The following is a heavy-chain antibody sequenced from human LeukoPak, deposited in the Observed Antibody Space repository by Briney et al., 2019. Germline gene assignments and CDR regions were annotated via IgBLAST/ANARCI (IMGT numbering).Heavy chain of an antibody. Sequence: GASVKVSCKASGYTLTSYSISWVQQAPGQGLEWMGWISAYNGNTNYAQKLQGRVTMTTDTSTSTAYMELRSLRSDDTAVYYCARSDILTGYSDNFDYWGQGTLVTVSS. D-gene: IGHD3-9*01. CDR2: ISAYNGNT. V-gene: IGHV1-18*01. J-gene: IGHJ4*02. CDR1: GYTLTSYS. CDR3: ARSDILTGYSDNFDY.